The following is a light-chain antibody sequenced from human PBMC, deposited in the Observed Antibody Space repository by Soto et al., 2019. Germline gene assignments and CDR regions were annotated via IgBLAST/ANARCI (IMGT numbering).Light chain of an antibody. V-gene: IGLV3-21*02. CDR3: QLWDAISDHVV. CDR2: DDT. CDR1: NIRTKS. Sequence: SYELTQPPSVSVAPGQTARITCGGDNIRTKSVYWYRQKPGQAPVLVVYDDTDRASGIPERFSGSNSGNTATLTISRVEAGDEADYYCQLWDAISDHVVFGGGTKLTVL. J-gene: IGLJ2*01.